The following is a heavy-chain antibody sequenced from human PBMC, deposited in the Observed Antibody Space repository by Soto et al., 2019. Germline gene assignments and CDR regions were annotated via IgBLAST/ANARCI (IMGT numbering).Heavy chain of an antibody. J-gene: IGHJ4*02. Sequence: QVQLQESGPGLVKPSQTLSLTCTVSGGSISSGGDYWSWIRQHPGKGLEWIVYIYYSGSTYYNPSLKSRVTMSVDTSQNQFSLKLTSVTAADTAVYYCARAYSNLGSFDSRGQGTLVTVSS. CDR2: IYYSGST. CDR3: ARAYSNLGSFDS. D-gene: IGHD6-13*01. CDR1: GGSISSGGDY. V-gene: IGHV4-31*03.